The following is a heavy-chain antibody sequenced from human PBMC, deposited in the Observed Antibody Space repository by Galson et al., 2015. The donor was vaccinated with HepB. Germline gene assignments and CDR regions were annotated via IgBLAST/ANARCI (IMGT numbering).Heavy chain of an antibody. CDR1: GFTFSDYY. J-gene: IGHJ4*02. CDR2: ISSSAIYT. Sequence: SLRLSCAASGFTFSDYYMSWIRQAPGKGLEWVSYISSSAIYTNYADSVKGRFTVSRDNAKSSLYLQMDSLIHEDTAVYHCVKAPWPRGNYWGQGTLVIVSS. D-gene: IGHD3-10*01. CDR3: VKAPWPRGNY. V-gene: IGHV3-11*06.